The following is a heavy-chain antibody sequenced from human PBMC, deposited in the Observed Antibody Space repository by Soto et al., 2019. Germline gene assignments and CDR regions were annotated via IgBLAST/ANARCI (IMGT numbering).Heavy chain of an antibody. V-gene: IGHV3-7*01. J-gene: IGHJ5*02. Sequence: ETLSLSCAASGFTFGSYWMSWVRQAPGKGLERLATIKMDASEKKYVDSVKGRFTMSRDNAKNSLYLQMDSLRAEDTAVYYCVRDVAAVGTDWFDPWGQGTLVTVSS. CDR1: GFTFGSYW. CDR3: VRDVAAVGTDWFDP. CDR2: IKMDASEK. D-gene: IGHD6-13*01.